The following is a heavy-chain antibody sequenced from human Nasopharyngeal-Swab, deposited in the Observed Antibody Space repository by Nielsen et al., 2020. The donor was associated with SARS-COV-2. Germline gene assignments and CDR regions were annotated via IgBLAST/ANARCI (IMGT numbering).Heavy chain of an antibody. CDR1: GYTFTSYD. CDR2: MNPNSGNT. Sequence: ASVKVSCKASGYTFTSYDINWVRQATGQGLEWMGWMNPNSGNTGYAQKFQGRVTMTRNTSINTAYMELSSLRSEDTAVYYCASLSPHSIAAGHYYYYMDVWGKGTTVTVSS. CDR3: ASLSPHSIAAGHYYYYMDV. D-gene: IGHD6-13*01. J-gene: IGHJ6*03. V-gene: IGHV1-8*01.